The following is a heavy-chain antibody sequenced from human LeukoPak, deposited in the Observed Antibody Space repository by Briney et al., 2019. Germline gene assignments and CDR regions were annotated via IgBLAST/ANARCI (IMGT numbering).Heavy chain of an antibody. CDR1: GFTFSSYS. Sequence: GGSLRLSCAASGFTFSSYSMNWVRQAPGKGLEWVSSISSSSSYIYYADSVKGRFTISRDNAKNSLYLQMNSLRAEDTAVYYCARDDSSGSMVDPWGQGTLVTVSS. D-gene: IGHD3-22*01. CDR3: ARDDSSGSMVDP. V-gene: IGHV3-21*01. CDR2: ISSSSSYI. J-gene: IGHJ5*02.